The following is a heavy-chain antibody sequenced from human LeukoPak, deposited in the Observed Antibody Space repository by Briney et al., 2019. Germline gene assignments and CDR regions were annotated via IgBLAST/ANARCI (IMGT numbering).Heavy chain of an antibody. J-gene: IGHJ5*02. CDR3: ARDFSDSSSWYRTGWFDP. D-gene: IGHD6-13*01. CDR1: GFTFSSYG. CDR2: IWYDGSNK. V-gene: IGHV3-33*01. Sequence: PGGSLRLSCAASGFTFSSYGMNWVRQAPGKGLEWVAVIWYDGSNKYYADSAKGRFTISRDNSKNTLYLQMNSLRAEDTAVYYCARDFSDSSSWYRTGWFDPWGQGTLVTVSS.